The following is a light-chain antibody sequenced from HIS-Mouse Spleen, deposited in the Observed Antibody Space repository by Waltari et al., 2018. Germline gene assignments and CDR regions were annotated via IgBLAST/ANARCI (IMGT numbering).Light chain of an antibody. CDR3: YSAADNNVV. V-gene: IGLV3-27*01. CDR2: KDS. Sequence: SYELTQPSSVSVSPGQTARITCSGDVLAKKYARWFQQKPGQAPVLGNYKDSARPSGIPGRFSGSSSGTTVTLTISGAQVEDEADYYCYSAADNNVVFGGGTKLTVL. J-gene: IGLJ2*01. CDR1: VLAKKY.